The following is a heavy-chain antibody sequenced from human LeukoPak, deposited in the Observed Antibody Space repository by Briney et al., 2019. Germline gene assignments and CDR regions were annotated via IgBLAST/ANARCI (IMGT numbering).Heavy chain of an antibody. CDR3: ARASVTYYYYYYMDV. CDR2: IYYSGST. CDR1: GGSISSSSYY. Sequence: SETLSLTCTVSGGSISSSSYYWGWIRQPPGKGLEWIGSIYYSGSTYYNPPLKSRVTISVDRSKNQFSLKLSSVTAADTAVYYCARASVTYYYYYYMDVWGKGTTVTVSS. J-gene: IGHJ6*03. V-gene: IGHV4-39*07. D-gene: IGHD4-11*01.